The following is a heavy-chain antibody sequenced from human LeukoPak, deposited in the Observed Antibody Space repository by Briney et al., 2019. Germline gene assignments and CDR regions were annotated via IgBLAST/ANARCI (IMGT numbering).Heavy chain of an antibody. J-gene: IGHJ4*02. CDR1: GFTFSSHA. V-gene: IGHV3-23*01. Sequence: GGSLRLSCEASGFTFSSHAMSWVRQAPGEGLEWVSGISGTGGSTSYADSLKGRFTISRDNSKNTLYLQMNSLRAEDTAVYYCAQGRVQAPYFFDYWGQGTLVTVSS. CDR3: AQGRVQAPYFFDY. D-gene: IGHD3-10*01. CDR2: ISGTGGST.